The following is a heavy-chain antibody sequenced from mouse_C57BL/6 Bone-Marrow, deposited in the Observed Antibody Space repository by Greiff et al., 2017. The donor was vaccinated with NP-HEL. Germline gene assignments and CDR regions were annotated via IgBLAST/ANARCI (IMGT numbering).Heavy chain of an antibody. V-gene: IGHV5-6*02. Sequence: EVKLEESGGELVKPGGSLKLSCAASGFTFSSYGMSWVRQTPDKRLEWVATISSGGSYTYYPDSVKGRFTISRDNAKNTLYLQMSSLKSEDTAMYYCASPYDYDVAWFAYWGQGTLVTVSA. D-gene: IGHD2-4*01. J-gene: IGHJ3*01. CDR1: GFTFSSYG. CDR3: ASPYDYDVAWFAY. CDR2: ISSGGSYT.